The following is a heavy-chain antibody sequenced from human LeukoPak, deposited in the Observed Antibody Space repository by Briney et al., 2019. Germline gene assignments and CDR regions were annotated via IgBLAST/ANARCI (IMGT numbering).Heavy chain of an antibody. CDR1: AYTFTDYY. J-gene: IGHJ4*02. CDR3: ARDRIAAAGPTFDY. CDR2: INPSSGDT. Sequence: ASVKVSCKASAYTFTDYYVHWVRQAPGQGLEWMGRINPSSGDTNYAQNFQGRVTMTRDTSISTAYMELSRLRSDDTAVYYCARDRIAAAGPTFDYWGQGTLVTVSS. D-gene: IGHD6-13*01. V-gene: IGHV1-2*06.